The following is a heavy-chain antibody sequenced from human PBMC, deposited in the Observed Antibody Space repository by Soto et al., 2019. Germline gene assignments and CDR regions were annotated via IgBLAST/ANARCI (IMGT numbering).Heavy chain of an antibody. CDR1: GYTFTGYY. Sequence: ASVKVSCKASGYTFTGYYMHWVRQAPGQGLEWMGWINPNSGGTDYAQKFQGWVTMTRDTSISTAYMELSRLRSDDTAVYYCGRTSIAACGSPHYYYYGMDVCGQGTTVTVSS. V-gene: IGHV1-2*04. CDR3: GRTSIAACGSPHYYYYGMDV. J-gene: IGHJ6*02. D-gene: IGHD6-6*01. CDR2: INPNSGGT.